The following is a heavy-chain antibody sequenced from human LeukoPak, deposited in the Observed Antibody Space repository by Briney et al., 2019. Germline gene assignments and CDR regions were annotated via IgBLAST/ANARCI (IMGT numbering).Heavy chain of an antibody. V-gene: IGHV3-53*01. D-gene: IGHD1-14*01. CDR1: GFTVITND. Sequence: GGSLRLSCAASGFTVITNDMTWFRQAPGKGLEWVSVLYSDGNTKYADSVQGRFTISRDNSKNTLYLEMDSLSPDDTAVYYCARGVEPLAANTLAYWGQGTLVTVSS. CDR3: ARGVEPLAANTLAY. J-gene: IGHJ4*02. CDR2: LYSDGNT.